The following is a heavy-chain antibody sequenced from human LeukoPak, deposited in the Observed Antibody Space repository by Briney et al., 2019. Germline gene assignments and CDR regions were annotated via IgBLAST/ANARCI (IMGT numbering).Heavy chain of an antibody. CDR3: ARERGRDYSVDY. Sequence: ASVKVSCKASGYTFTGYYMHWVRQAPGQGLEWMGWINPNSGGTNYAQKFQGRVTMTRDTSISTAYMELSRLRSDDTAVYYCARERGRDYSVDYWGQGTLVTVSS. V-gene: IGHV1-2*02. D-gene: IGHD4-11*01. CDR1: GYTFTGYY. J-gene: IGHJ4*02. CDR2: INPNSGGT.